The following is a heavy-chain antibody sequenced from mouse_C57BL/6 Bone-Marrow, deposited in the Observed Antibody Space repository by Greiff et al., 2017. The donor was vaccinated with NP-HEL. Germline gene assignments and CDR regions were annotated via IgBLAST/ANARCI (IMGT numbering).Heavy chain of an antibody. V-gene: IGHV1-72*01. CDR2: SDPNRGGR. D-gene: IGHD1-1*01. CDR1: GYTFTSYW. J-gene: IGHJ1*03. CDR3: ARGFYYGSSYGYFDV. Sequence: VQLQQPGAELVKPGASVKLSCKASGYTFTSYWMHWVKQRPGRGLEWIGRSDPNRGGRKYNEKFKSKATLTVDKPSSTAYMQLSSLTSEDSAVYYCARGFYYGSSYGYFDVWGTGTTVTVSS.